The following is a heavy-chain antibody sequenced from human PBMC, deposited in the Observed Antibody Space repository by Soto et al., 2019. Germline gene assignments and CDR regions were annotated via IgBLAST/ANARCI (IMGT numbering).Heavy chain of an antibody. V-gene: IGHV3-23*01. CDR2: ISGSGGST. CDR3: AKDWCSYYGGDYDAFEI. CDR1: GFTFSSYA. D-gene: IGHD2-21*02. J-gene: IGHJ3*02. Sequence: LRLSCAASGFTFSSYAMSWVRQAPGKGLEWVSAISGSGGSTYYADSVKGRFTISRDNSKNTLYLQMNSLRAEDTAVYYCAKDWCSYYGGDYDAFEIWGQGTMVTVSS.